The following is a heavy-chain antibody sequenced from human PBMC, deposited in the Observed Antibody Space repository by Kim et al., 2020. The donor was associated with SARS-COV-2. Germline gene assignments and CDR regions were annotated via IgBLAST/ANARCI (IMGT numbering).Heavy chain of an antibody. Sequence: SETLSLTCTVSGGSISSYYWSWIRQPPGKGLEWIGYIYYSGSTNYNPSLKSRVTISVDTSKNQFSLKLSSVTAADTAVYYCAREGVVFGGNWFDPWGQGTLVTVSS. CDR2: IYYSGST. V-gene: IGHV4-59*01. J-gene: IGHJ5*02. CDR3: AREGVVFGGNWFDP. D-gene: IGHD2-15*01. CDR1: GGSISSYY.